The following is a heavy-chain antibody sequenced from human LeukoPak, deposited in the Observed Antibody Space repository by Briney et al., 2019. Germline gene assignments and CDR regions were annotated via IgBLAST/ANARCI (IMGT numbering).Heavy chain of an antibody. CDR3: AKGTGSDSWYTDY. CDR2: VRGSSSSSDGGAT. CDR1: VFIFSDYA. J-gene: IGHJ4*02. D-gene: IGHD2-2*02. V-gene: IGHV3-48*02. Sequence: PGGSLRLSCSASVFIFSDYAMNWVRQAPGRGLEWVSYVRGSSSSSDGGATQYADSVKGRFTISRDNDKNSLYLQMNSLRDEDTAVYYCAKGTGSDSWYTDYWGQGTLVSVSS.